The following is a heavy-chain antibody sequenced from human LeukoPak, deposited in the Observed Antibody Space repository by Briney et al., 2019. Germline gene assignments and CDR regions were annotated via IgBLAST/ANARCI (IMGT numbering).Heavy chain of an antibody. D-gene: IGHD3/OR15-3a*01. CDR2: IYYSGST. CDR3: ARQTGSGLFILP. J-gene: IGHJ4*02. Sequence: PSETLSPTCTVSGGSISSYYWSWIRQPPGKGLEWIGYIYYSGSTNYNPSLKSRVTISVDTSKNQFSLRLTSVTAADTAVYYCARQTGSGLFILPGGQGTLVTVSS. V-gene: IGHV4-59*08. CDR1: GGSISSYY.